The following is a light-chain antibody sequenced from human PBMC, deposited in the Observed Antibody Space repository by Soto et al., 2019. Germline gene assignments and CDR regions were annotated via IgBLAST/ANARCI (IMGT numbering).Light chain of an antibody. CDR1: QRVNSSY. CDR2: GAS. V-gene: IGKV3-20*01. CDR3: QQYVNSPVT. J-gene: IGKJ2*01. Sequence: EIVLTQSPDTLYLSPGEGATLSCRASQRVNSSYLAWYQQKPGQAPRLLISGASDRATGVPARVSGSGYGTDFTLTISRLEPEDFAVYYCQQYVNSPVTFGRGTKLQIK.